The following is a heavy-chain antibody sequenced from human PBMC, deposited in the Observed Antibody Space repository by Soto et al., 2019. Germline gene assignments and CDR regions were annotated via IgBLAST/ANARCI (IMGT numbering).Heavy chain of an antibody. CDR3: ARLSIAARRRYFDY. CDR1: GFTFSSFE. J-gene: IGHJ4*02. V-gene: IGHV3-48*03. CDR2: ISSSGSTI. Sequence: GGSLRLSCAASGFTFSSFEMNWVRQAPGKGLEWVSYISSSGSTIYYADSVKGRFTTSRDNAKNSLYLQMNSLRAEDTAVYYCARLSIAARRRYFDYWGQGTLVTVSS. D-gene: IGHD6-6*01.